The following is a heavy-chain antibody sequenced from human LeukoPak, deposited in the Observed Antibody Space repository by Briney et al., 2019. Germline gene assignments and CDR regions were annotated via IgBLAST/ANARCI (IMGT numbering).Heavy chain of an antibody. D-gene: IGHD4-17*01. V-gene: IGHV4-59*12. J-gene: IGHJ4*02. CDR1: GGSISSYY. CDR2: IYYSGST. CDR3: AREGIYGDYRH. Sequence: SETLSLACTVSGGSISSYYWSWIRQPPGKGLEWIGYIYYSGSTNYNPSLKSQVTISVDTSKNQFSLKLRSVTAADTAVYYCAREGIYGDYRHWGQGTLVTVSS.